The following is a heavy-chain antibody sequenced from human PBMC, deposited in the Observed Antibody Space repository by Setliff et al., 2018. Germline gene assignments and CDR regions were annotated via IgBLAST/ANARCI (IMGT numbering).Heavy chain of an antibody. CDR3: ARFRRGVALGWFDP. D-gene: IGHD3-10*01. J-gene: IGHJ5*02. CDR1: GFTFSSYW. CDR2: IYYSGST. V-gene: IGHV4-4*02. Sequence: GSLRLSCAASGFTFSSYWMSWVRQAPGKGLEWIGSIYYSGSTNYNPSLKSRVTISVDTSKNQSSLKLSSVTAADTAVYYCARFRRGVALGWFDPWGQGTLVTVSS.